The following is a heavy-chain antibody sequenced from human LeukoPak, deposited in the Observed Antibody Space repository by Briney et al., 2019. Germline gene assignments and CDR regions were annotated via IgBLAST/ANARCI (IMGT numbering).Heavy chain of an antibody. D-gene: IGHD6-19*01. Sequence: GGSLRLSCAASGFTFSAYGMHWVRQAPGKGLEWVAVISYDGSNEYYGDSMKGRFTISRDNSKSTLSLQMNSLKAEDTAVYYCVKGLSSGRDYWGRGTLVTVSS. CDR1: GFTFSAYG. CDR2: ISYDGSNE. CDR3: VKGLSSGRDY. J-gene: IGHJ4*02. V-gene: IGHV3-30*18.